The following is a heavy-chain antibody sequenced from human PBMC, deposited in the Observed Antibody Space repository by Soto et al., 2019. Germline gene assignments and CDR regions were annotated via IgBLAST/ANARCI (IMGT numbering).Heavy chain of an antibody. J-gene: IGHJ4*02. CDR3: ARVYSSWYSDY. D-gene: IGHD6-13*01. CDR2: IWYDGSNK. V-gene: IGHV3-33*01. CDR1: VVTFSTYG. Sequence: QVQLVESGGGVVQPGRSLRLSCAASVVTFSTYGMHWVGQAPGKGLEWVAVIWYDGSNKYYADSVKGRFTISRDNSKDTLYLQMNSLRAEDTAVYYCARVYSSWYSDYWGQGTLVTVSS.